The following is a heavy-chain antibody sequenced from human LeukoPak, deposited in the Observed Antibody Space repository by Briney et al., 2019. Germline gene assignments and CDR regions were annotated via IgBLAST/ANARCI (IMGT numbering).Heavy chain of an antibody. Sequence: GESLKISCKGSGYSFTSYWIGWVRQMPGKGLEWMGIIYPGDSDTRYSPSFQAQVTISADQSLSTAYLQWSSLKASDSALIYRATHPGSAYYYYYYMDVWGKGTTVTVSS. V-gene: IGHV5-51*01. D-gene: IGHD1-14*01. CDR3: ATHPGSAYYYYYYMDV. CDR1: GYSFTSYW. CDR2: IYPGDSDT. J-gene: IGHJ6*03.